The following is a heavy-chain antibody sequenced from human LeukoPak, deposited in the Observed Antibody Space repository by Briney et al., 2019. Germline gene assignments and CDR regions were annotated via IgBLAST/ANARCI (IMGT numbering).Heavy chain of an antibody. D-gene: IGHD3-10*01. J-gene: IGHJ5*02. CDR1: AFTFSRYG. CDR2: IRSDGNNK. Sequence: PGGSLRLSCAASAFTFSRYGMHWVRQAPGKGLEWVALIRSDGNNKYYADSVKGRFTISRDNSKNTLSLQMNSLRTEDTAVYYCAKDRYGSGSDTPWGQGTLVTLSS. CDR3: AKDRYGSGSDTP. V-gene: IGHV3-30*02.